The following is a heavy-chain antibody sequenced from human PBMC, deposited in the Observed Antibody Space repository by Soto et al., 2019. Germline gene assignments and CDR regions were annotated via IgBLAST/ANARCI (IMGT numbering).Heavy chain of an antibody. J-gene: IGHJ4*02. CDR2: CDSAAAT. CDR1: GFTVISNY. V-gene: IGHV3-53*01. Sequence: PGGSLRLSGAASGFTVISNYMPCVSQTPGMGLGWVAVCDSAAATDYADSVKGRFTISRDSSRKTLYLQLGSLRAEDTAVYYCARGGDSRSIFDYWGQGTLVTVTS. D-gene: IGHD6-13*01. CDR3: ARGGDSRSIFDY.